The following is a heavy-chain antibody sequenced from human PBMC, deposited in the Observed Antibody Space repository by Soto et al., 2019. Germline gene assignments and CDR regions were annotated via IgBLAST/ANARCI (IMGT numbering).Heavy chain of an antibody. CDR2: ISYDGSNK. J-gene: IGHJ4*02. CDR3: ARSLMRWAPLDY. D-gene: IGHD6-13*01. CDR1: GFTFSSYA. Sequence: PGGSLRLSCAASGFTFSSYAMHWVRQAPGKGLEWVAVISYDGSNKYYADSVKGRFTISRDNSKNTLYLQMNSLRAEDTAVYYCARSLMRWAPLDYWGQGTLVPVAS. V-gene: IGHV3-30-3*01.